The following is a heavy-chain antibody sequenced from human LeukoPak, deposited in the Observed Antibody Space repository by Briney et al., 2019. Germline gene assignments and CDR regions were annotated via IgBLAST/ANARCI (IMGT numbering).Heavy chain of an antibody. V-gene: IGHV3-23*01. CDR3: AKRGVVIRVILVGFHKEAYYFDS. CDR1: GITVSNYG. Sequence: GGSLRLSCAVSGITVSNYGMSWVRQAPGKGLEWVAGISGSGGSTHYADSVKGPFTISRDNPRNTLYLQMNSLRPEDTAVYFCAKRGVVIRVILVGFHKEAYYFDSWGQGALVTVSS. CDR2: ISGSGGST. J-gene: IGHJ4*02. D-gene: IGHD3-22*01.